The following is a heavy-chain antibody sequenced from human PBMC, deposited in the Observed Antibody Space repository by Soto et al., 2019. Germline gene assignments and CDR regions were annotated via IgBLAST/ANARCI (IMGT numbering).Heavy chain of an antibody. D-gene: IGHD3-3*01. V-gene: IGHV6-1*01. CDR3: ARTKTINDFWSGYYKYNWFDP. CDR2: TYYRSKWYN. J-gene: IGHJ5*02. Sequence: PSQTLSLTCAISGDSVSSNSAAWNWIRQSPSRGLEWLGRTYYRSKWYNDYAVSVKSRITINPDTSKNQFSLQLNSVTPEDTAVYYCARTKTINDFWSGYYKYNWFDPWGQGTLVTVSS. CDR1: GDSVSSNSAA.